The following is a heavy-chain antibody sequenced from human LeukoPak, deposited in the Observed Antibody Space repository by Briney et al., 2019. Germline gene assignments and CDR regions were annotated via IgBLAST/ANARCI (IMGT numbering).Heavy chain of an antibody. J-gene: IGHJ4*02. V-gene: IGHV3-74*01. Sequence: GGSLRLSCAASGFIFSEHWMHWVRQAPGKGLVWVSRLNLDGTTTTYADAVRGRFTISRDNAKNILYLQMTSLRVDDTAVYYCARESSGSYWGWGQGTLVTVSS. D-gene: IGHD1-26*01. CDR1: GFIFSEHW. CDR2: LNLDGTTT. CDR3: ARESSGSYWG.